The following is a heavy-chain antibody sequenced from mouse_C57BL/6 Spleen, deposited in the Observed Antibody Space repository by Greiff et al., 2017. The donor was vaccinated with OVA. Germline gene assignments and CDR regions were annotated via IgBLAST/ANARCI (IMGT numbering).Heavy chain of an antibody. CDR3: ASPTGTRAMDY. D-gene: IGHD4-1*01. CDR1: GFTFSDYG. CDR2: ISSGSSTI. J-gene: IGHJ4*01. Sequence: DVKLVESGGGLVKPGGSLKLSCAASGFTFSDYGMHWVRQAPEKGLEWVAYISSGSSTIYYADTVKGRFTISRDNAKNTLFLQMTSLRSEDTAMYYCASPTGTRAMDYWGQGTSVTVSS. V-gene: IGHV5-17*01.